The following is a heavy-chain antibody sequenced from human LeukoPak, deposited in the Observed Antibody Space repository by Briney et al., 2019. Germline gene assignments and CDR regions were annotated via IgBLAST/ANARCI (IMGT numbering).Heavy chain of an antibody. D-gene: IGHD2-2*01. CDR3: VRDQAYY. CDR2: IRYDGSNK. V-gene: IGHV3-30*02. Sequence: GGSLRLSCAASGFTFSSYGMHWVRQAPGKGLEWVAFIRYDGSNKYYADSVRGRYTISRDNSKNTLYLQMNSLRLEDTAVYYCVRDQAYYWGQGTLVTVSS. J-gene: IGHJ4*02. CDR1: GFTFSSYG.